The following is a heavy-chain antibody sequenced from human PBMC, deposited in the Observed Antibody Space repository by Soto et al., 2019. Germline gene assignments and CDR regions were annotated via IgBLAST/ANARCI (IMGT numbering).Heavy chain of an antibody. Sequence: ETLSLTCTVSGGSISSYYWSWIRQPPGKGLEWIGYIYYSGSTNYNPSLKSRVTISVDTSKNQFSLKLSSVTAADTAVYYCARSRAATLSTPYYFDYWGQGTLVTVSS. CDR2: IYYSGST. V-gene: IGHV4-59*01. CDR3: ARSRAATLSTPYYFDY. D-gene: IGHD6-25*01. J-gene: IGHJ4*02. CDR1: GGSISSYY.